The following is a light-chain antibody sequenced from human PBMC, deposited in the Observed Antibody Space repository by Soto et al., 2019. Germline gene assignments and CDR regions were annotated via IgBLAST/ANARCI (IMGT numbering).Light chain of an antibody. CDR3: SSYTSGSTVV. V-gene: IGLV2-14*01. J-gene: IGLJ2*01. Sequence: QSALTQPASVSGSPGQSITISCTGTSSDVGAYNSVSWYQQHPGKAPKLMIYDVSNRPSGVSNRFSGSKSGNTASLTISGLQAEDEADYYCSSYTSGSTVVFGGGTQLTV. CDR1: SSDVGAYNS. CDR2: DVS.